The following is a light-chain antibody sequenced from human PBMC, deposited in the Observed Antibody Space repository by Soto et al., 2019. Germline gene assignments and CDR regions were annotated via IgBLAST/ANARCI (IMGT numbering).Light chain of an antibody. Sequence: QSVLTQPPSVSGAPGPSVTISCTGSSSNIGAGFDVHWYQQLPETAPKLLIYDNTNRPSGVPDRFSGSKSGTSASLAITGLQAEDEGDYFCQSYDNSLSGPVVFGGGTKLTVL. CDR3: QSYDNSLSGPVV. CDR2: DNT. V-gene: IGLV1-40*01. J-gene: IGLJ2*01. CDR1: SSNIGAGFD.